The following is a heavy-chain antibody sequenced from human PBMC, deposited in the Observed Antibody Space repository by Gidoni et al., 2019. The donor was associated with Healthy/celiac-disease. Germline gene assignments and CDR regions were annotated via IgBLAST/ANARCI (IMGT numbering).Heavy chain of an antibody. CDR1: GFTFSSYA. CDR2: ISGSGGST. V-gene: IGHV3-23*01. J-gene: IGHJ4*02. CDR3: AKEHYGDYISLPDY. D-gene: IGHD4-17*01. Sequence: EVQLLESGGGLVQSEGSMRLSCAASGFTFSSYAIRWVRQAPGKGLDGVSAISGSGGSTYYADSVKGRFTISRDNSKNTLYLQMNSLRAEDTAVYYCAKEHYGDYISLPDYWGQGTLVTVSS.